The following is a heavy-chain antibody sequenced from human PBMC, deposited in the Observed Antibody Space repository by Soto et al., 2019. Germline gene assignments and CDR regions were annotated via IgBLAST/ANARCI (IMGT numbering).Heavy chain of an antibody. J-gene: IGHJ6*02. Sequence: NPSETLSLTCTVSGDSVTSVSDYWSWIRQPPWKGLEWIGYIYYSGSADYNPSLGSRVTISIDTSKNQFSLKLTSVTAADTAVYYCARGVGFGYYYYHMDLWGQGXTVTVYS. CDR1: GDSVTSVSDY. CDR3: ARGVGFGYYYYHMDL. V-gene: IGHV4-61*01. CDR2: IYYSGSA. D-gene: IGHD3-10*01.